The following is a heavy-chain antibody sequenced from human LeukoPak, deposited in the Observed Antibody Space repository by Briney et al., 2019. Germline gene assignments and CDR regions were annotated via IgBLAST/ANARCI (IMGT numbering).Heavy chain of an antibody. CDR3: AKTLGMCRTSCYEIDY. CDR2: ISGSGGST. Sequence: GGSLRLSCAASGFTFSSYAMSWVRQAPGKGLEWVSAISGSGGSTYYADSVKGRFTISRDNSKNTLYLQMNSLRAEDTAVYYCAKTLGMCRTSCYEIDYWGQGTLVTVSS. V-gene: IGHV3-23*01. CDR1: GFTFSSYA. D-gene: IGHD2-2*01. J-gene: IGHJ4*02.